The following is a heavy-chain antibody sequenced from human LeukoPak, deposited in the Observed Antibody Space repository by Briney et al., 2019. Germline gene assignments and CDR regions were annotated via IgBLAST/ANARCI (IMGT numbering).Heavy chain of an antibody. Sequence: PGGSLRLSCAASGFTFSNYAMTWVRQAPGKGLEWVSAIGGSGDRTYYADSVKGRFTISRDNSKSMLYLQMNSLRAEDTAVYYCAKDLHVSSDWYYFDYWGQGTLVTVSS. D-gene: IGHD6-19*01. J-gene: IGHJ4*02. V-gene: IGHV3-23*01. CDR2: IGGSGDRT. CDR3: AKDLHVSSDWYYFDY. CDR1: GFTFSNYA.